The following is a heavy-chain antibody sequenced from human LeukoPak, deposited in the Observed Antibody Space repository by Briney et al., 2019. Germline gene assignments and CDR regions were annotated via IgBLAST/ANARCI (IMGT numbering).Heavy chain of an antibody. V-gene: IGHV3-23*01. CDR1: GFNFSTYV. D-gene: IGHD6-19*01. Sequence: GGSLRLSYAASGFNFSTYVMRWVRQAPRKGLEWVSSITGSGGSTYYADSVKGRFTVSRDNSKNTLYLQMNSLRAEDTAVYYCATRAVAGTKAFEYWGQGTLVTVSS. J-gene: IGHJ4*02. CDR2: ITGSGGST. CDR3: ATRAVAGTKAFEY.